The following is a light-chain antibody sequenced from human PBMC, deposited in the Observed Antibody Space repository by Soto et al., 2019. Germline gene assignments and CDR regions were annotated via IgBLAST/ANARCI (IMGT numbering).Light chain of an antibody. CDR2: SAS. CDR3: QQSYRLPLT. J-gene: IGKJ4*01. CDR1: QRISAF. V-gene: IGKV1-39*01. Sequence: DIQMTQSPSSVSAFVGESVTITCHACQRISAFLNWYHQKPGKAPKLLIYSASYLQSGVPSNFSGSGSGTDFTLSIVTLQPEDSGTYFCQQSYRLPLTFGGGTKVEI.